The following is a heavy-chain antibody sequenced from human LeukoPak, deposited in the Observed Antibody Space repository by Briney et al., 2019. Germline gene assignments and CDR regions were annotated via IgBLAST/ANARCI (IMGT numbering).Heavy chain of an antibody. J-gene: IGHJ3*02. Sequence: ASVTVSCKASGYTFTSYYMHWVRQAPGQGLEWMGIINPSGGSTSYAQKFQGRVTMTRDTSTSTVYMELSSLRSEDTAVYYCASTGYCSGGSCYAGTDAFDIWGQGTMVTVSS. V-gene: IGHV1-46*01. CDR3: ASTGYCSGGSCYAGTDAFDI. D-gene: IGHD2-15*01. CDR2: INPSGGST. CDR1: GYTFTSYY.